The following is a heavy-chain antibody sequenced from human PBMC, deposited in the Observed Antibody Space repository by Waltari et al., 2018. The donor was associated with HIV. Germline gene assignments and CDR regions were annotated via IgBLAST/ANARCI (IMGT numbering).Heavy chain of an antibody. CDR3: ATGVRYYGP. V-gene: IGHV3-53*01. Sequence: AESGGRLIQPGGSLGLSCTASNFSVSGKYVTWIRQAPGGSLEWVAVIYPDDTTHYADSVSGRFTISRAKSRTTVLLLMNGLFVDDTATYFCATGVRYYGPWGQGTRVTVSS. J-gene: IGHJ5*02. D-gene: IGHD3-10*01. CDR2: IYPDDTT. CDR1: NFSVSGKY.